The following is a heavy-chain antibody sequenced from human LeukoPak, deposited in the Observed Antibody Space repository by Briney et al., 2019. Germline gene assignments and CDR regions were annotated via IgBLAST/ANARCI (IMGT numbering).Heavy chain of an antibody. D-gene: IGHD5-24*01. CDR2: IYGGGST. CDR3: AKEEEMATIDY. J-gene: IGHJ4*02. CDR1: GLTVSSNF. Sequence: PGGSLRLSCAATGLTVSSNFMSWVRQAPGKGLEWVSVIYGGGSTYYADSVKGRFTISRDTPKNTLYLQMNSLRVEDTAVYYCAKEEEMATIDYWGQGTLVTVSS. V-gene: IGHV3-53*01.